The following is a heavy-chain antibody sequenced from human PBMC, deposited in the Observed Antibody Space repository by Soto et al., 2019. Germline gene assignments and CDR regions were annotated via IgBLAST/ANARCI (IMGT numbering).Heavy chain of an antibody. J-gene: IGHJ4*02. CDR1: GFTFSTYS. D-gene: IGHD5-12*01. CDR3: ARDRRWLPDTY. Sequence: AGGSLRLSCAASGFTFSTYSIHWVRQAPGKGLEWVAVISHDATFKYYADSVKGRFTISRDNSKNTVYLQMNSLRVDDTAVYYCARDRRWLPDTYWGQGTLVTVSS. V-gene: IGHV3-30-3*01. CDR2: ISHDATFK.